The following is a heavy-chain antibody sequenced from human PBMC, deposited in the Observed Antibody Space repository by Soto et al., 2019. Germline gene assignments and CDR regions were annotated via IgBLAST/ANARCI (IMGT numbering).Heavy chain of an antibody. J-gene: IGHJ5*02. D-gene: IGHD4-17*01. CDR3: TAGGYGDYGNWFDP. Sequence: EVQLVESGGGLVKPGGSLRLSCAASGFTFSNAWMNWVRQAPGKGLEWVGRIKSKTDGGTTDYAAPVKGRFTISRDDSKNTLYLQMNSLTTEDTAVYYCTAGGYGDYGNWFDPWGQGTLVTVSS. CDR1: GFTFSNAW. V-gene: IGHV3-15*07. CDR2: IKSKTDGGTT.